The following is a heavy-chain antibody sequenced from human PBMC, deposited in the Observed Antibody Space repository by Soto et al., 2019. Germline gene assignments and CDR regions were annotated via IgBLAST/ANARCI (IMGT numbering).Heavy chain of an antibody. Sequence: ASVKVSCKASGYTFTSYDINWVQQATGQGLEWMGWMNPNSGNTGYAQKFQGRVTMTRNTSISTAYMELSSLRSEDTAVYYCAKCRKGVPAAMGYWGQGTLVTVSS. V-gene: IGHV1-8*01. J-gene: IGHJ4*02. D-gene: IGHD2-2*01. CDR2: MNPNSGNT. CDR1: GYTFTSYD. CDR3: AKCRKGVPAAMGY.